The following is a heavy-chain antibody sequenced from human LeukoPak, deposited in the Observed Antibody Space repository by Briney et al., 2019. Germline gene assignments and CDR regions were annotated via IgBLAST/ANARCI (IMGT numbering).Heavy chain of an antibody. CDR2: ISSGDGTNI. V-gene: IGHV3-74*01. CDR3: TRTTGQRCFDC. D-gene: IGHD4-11*01. J-gene: IGHJ4*02. Sequence: PGRSLRLPCAASGFTFSSYWMHWVRQAPGKGPVWISHISSGDGTNIGYADSVKGRFTISRDNAKNTLYLQMNSLGVEDTAVYYCTRTTGQRCFDCWGQGTQVTVSS. CDR1: GFTFSSYW.